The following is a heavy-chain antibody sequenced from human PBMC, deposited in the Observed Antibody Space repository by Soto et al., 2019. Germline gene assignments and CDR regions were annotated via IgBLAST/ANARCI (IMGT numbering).Heavy chain of an antibody. CDR1: GGTVNSGSDY. J-gene: IGHJ4*02. CDR3: ARGAGGGYFDY. CDR2: IYNSGTT. D-gene: IGHD3-10*01. Sequence: QVQLQESGPGLVKPSETLSLTCNVSGGTVNSGSDYWTWIRLPPGKGLEWIAYIYNSGTTFYNPSLKSRVSISIDTSKNQFSLKLNSVTAADTAVYYCARGAGGGYFDYRGQGTLVTVSS. V-gene: IGHV4-61*01.